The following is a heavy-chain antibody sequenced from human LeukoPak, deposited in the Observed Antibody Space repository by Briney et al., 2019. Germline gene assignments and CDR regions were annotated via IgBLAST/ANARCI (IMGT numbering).Heavy chain of an antibody. CDR3: ASGGYCGSTSCYPNWFDP. CDR1: GGSITSYH. CDR2: ISYSGST. Sequence: SETLSLTCTVSGGSITSYHWSWIRQPPGKGLEWIGYISYSGSTNYNPSLKSRVTISLDTSKNQFSLKLSSVTAADTAVYYCASGGYCGSTSCYPNWFDPWGQGTLVTASS. J-gene: IGHJ5*02. D-gene: IGHD2-2*01. V-gene: IGHV4-59*01.